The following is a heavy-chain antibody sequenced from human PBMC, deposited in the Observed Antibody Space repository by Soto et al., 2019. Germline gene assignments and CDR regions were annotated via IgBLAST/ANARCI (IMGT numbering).Heavy chain of an antibody. V-gene: IGHV1-18*01. D-gene: IGHD3-10*01. J-gene: IGHJ3*02. Sequence: ASVKGSCKACGYTFTSYGISGVRQAPGQGLEWMGWISAYNGNTNYAQKLQGRVTMTTDTSTSTAYMELRSLRSDDTAVYYCARDRITMVRGKKDDAFDIWGQGTMVTVSS. CDR2: ISAYNGNT. CDR3: ARDRITMVRGKKDDAFDI. CDR1: GYTFTSYG.